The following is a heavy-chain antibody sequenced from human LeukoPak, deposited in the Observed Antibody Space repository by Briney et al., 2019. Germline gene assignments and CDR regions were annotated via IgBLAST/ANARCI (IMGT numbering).Heavy chain of an antibody. J-gene: IGHJ4*02. CDR3: AKVFIALRYYDFWSGYSPFDY. D-gene: IGHD3-3*01. CDR2: ISGSGGST. V-gene: IGHV3-23*01. CDR1: GFTFSSYA. Sequence: GGSLRLSCAASGFTFSSYAMSWVRQAPGKGLEWVSAISGSGGSTYYADSVKGRFTISRDNSKNTLYLQMNSLRAEDTAAYYCAKVFIALRYYDFWSGYSPFDYWGQGTLVTVSS.